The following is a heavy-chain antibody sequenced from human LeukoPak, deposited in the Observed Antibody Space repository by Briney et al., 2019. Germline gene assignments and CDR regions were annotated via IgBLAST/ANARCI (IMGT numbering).Heavy chain of an antibody. CDR3: ANHVGVTTHYYYYMDV. CDR2: ITGGGGST. V-gene: IGHV3-23*01. J-gene: IGHJ6*03. CDR1: GFTFSSYA. D-gene: IGHD1-26*01. Sequence: GGSLRLSCVASGFTFSSYAMSWVRQAPGKGLEWVSGITGGGGSTHYADSVKGRFTISRDNAKNTLYLQMNSLRVEDTAVYYCANHVGVTTHYYYYMDVWGKGTTVTVSS.